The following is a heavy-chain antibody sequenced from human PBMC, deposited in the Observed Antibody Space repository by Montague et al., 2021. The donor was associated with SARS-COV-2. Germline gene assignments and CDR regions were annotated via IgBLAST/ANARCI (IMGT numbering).Heavy chain of an antibody. V-gene: IGHV3-23*01. J-gene: IGHJ4*02. D-gene: IGHD5-12*01. Sequence: SLRLSCAATGFTSRTYAMTWVRQAPEKGLEWVSSISGTGGSTYYADSVKGRFSISRGKPKNTLYLQMNSLRAEDTAIYYCAADAKFSVATIPGYRGQGTLVTVSS. CDR2: ISGTGGST. CDR1: GFTSRTYA. CDR3: AADAKFSVATIPGY.